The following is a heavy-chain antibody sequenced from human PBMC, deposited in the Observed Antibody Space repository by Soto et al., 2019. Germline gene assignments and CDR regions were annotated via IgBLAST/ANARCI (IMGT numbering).Heavy chain of an antibody. V-gene: IGHV4-61*08. J-gene: IGHJ4*02. CDR3: ARRVKDGYKYFDY. Sequence: PSETLSLTCSVSGGSISGDYYWSWIRQPPEKGLEWIGYIYYSGSSYSNPSLQSRVSMSVDTSKNQFSLKLSSVTAADTAVYYCARRVKDGYKYFDYWGQGTLVTVSS. CDR1: GGSISGDYY. D-gene: IGHD5-12*01. CDR2: IYYSGSS.